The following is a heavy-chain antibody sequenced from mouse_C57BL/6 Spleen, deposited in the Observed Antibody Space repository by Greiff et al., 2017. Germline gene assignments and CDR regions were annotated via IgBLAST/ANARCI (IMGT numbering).Heavy chain of an antibody. CDR3: ARSPDYYGSSYGYAMDY. D-gene: IGHD1-1*01. J-gene: IGHJ4*01. CDR2: IDPSDSET. Sequence: VQLQQPGAELVRPGSSVKLSCKASGYTFTSYWMHWVKQRPIQGLEWIGNIDPSDSETHYNQKFKDKATLTVDKSSSTAYMQLSSLTSEDSAVYYCARSPDYYGSSYGYAMDYWGQGTSVTVSS. CDR1: GYTFTSYW. V-gene: IGHV1-52*01.